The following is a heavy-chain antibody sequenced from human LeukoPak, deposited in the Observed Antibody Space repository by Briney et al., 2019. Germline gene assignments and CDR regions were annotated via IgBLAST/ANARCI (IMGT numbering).Heavy chain of an antibody. J-gene: IGHJ4*02. V-gene: IGHV4-4*07. CDR1: GGSISSYY. CDR2: IYTSGST. Sequence: SETLSLTCTVSGGSISSYYWSWIRQPAGKGLEWIGRIYTSGSTNYNPSLKSRVTMSVDTSKNQFSLKLSSVTAADTAVYYCAREIAAAGTVAYFDYWGQGTLVTVSS. CDR3: AREIAAAGTVAYFDY. D-gene: IGHD6-13*01.